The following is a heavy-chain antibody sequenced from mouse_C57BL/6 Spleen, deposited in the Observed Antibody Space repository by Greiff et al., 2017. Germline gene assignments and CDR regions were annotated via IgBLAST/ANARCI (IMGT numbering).Heavy chain of an antibody. Sequence: EVQLVESGPGLVKPSQSLSLTCSVTGYSITSGYYWNWIRQFPGNKLEWMGYISYDGSNNYNPSLKNRISITRDTSKNQFFLKLNSVTTEDTATYDCARDHGSSYENFDVWGTGTTVTVSS. CDR1: GYSITSGYY. V-gene: IGHV3-6*01. CDR3: ARDHGSSYENFDV. J-gene: IGHJ1*03. CDR2: ISYDGSN. D-gene: IGHD1-1*01.